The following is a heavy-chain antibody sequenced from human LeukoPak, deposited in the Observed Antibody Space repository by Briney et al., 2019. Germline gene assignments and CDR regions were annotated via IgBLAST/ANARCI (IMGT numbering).Heavy chain of an antibody. J-gene: IGHJ5*02. CDR1: GYTFTNYY. CDR3: ARERGGDTWFDP. Sequence: GASVKVSCKASGYTFTNYYMHWVRQAPGQGLEWMGVTYPSGGTTTYTHKFQGRVAMTSDTSTSTVYMELSSLTSEDTALYYCARERGGDTWFDPWGRGTLVTVSS. D-gene: IGHD2-21*02. CDR2: TYPSGGTT. V-gene: IGHV1-46*01.